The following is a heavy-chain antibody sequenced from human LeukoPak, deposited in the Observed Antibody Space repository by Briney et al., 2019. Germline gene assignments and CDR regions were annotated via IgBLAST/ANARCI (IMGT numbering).Heavy chain of an antibody. CDR2: IWHYYTHK. J-gene: IGHJ3*01. Sequence: PGESLTLSCAASGFIFPDYGIQWVRQAPAPGLEWVTSIWHYYTHKSYADSVNARSTVASDNSKSTVYLPMKGLTVEDTAVYSCARSIAIVGSEAFEFSGEGKMVSVSS. D-gene: IGHD3-3*01. V-gene: IGHV3-33*08. CDR3: ARSIAIVGSEAFEF. CDR1: GFIFPDYG.